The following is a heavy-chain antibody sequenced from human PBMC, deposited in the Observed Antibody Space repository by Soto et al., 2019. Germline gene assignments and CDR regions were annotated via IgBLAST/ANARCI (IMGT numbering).Heavy chain of an antibody. Sequence: TCTSCGLSITRNGMSVSLIRQPPGRALEWLALIERDYDDKDYSTSLKTRLTISKDTRKNQVVLTMANMDPADTATYYCARSIRGRRKFTGMDFWGQGTTVLGSS. CDR3: ARSIRGRRKFTGMDF. CDR2: IERDYDDK. J-gene: IGHJ3*01. CDR1: GLSITRNGMS. V-gene: IGHV2-70*13. D-gene: IGHD1-20*01.